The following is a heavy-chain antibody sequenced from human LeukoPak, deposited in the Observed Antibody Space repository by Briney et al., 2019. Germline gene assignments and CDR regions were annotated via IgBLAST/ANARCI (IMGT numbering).Heavy chain of an antibody. CDR2: ISAYNGNT. J-gene: IGHJ6*02. D-gene: IGHD3-10*01. CDR3: ARASKGDYGSGSYYNYYYYGMDV. CDR1: GYTFTSYG. Sequence: ASVKVSCKASGYTFTSYGISWVRQAPGQGLEWMGWISAYNGNTNYAQKLQGRVTMTTDTSTSTAYMELSSLRSEDTAVYYCARASKGDYGSGSYYNYYYYGMDVWGQGTTVTVSS. V-gene: IGHV1-18*01.